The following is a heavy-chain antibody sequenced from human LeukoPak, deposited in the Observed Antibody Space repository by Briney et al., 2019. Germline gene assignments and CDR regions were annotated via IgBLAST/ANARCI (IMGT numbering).Heavy chain of an antibody. CDR3: ARDRRITIFGVVTHRWFDP. D-gene: IGHD3-3*01. Sequence: SETLSLTCTVSGGSISSGGYYWSWIRQHPGKGLEWIGYIYYSGSIYYNPSLKSRVTISMDTSKNQFSLKLSSVTAADTAVYYCARDRRITIFGVVTHRWFDPWGQGTLVTVSS. CDR2: IYYSGSI. J-gene: IGHJ5*02. CDR1: GGSISSGGYY. V-gene: IGHV4-31*03.